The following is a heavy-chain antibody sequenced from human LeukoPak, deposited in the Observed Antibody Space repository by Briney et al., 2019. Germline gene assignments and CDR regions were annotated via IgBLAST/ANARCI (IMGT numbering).Heavy chain of an antibody. CDR3: ARPSGSYYDFDY. CDR2: MNPNSGNT. CDR1: GYTFTSYD. V-gene: IGHV1-8*01. J-gene: IGHJ4*02. D-gene: IGHD1-26*01. Sequence: ASVKVSCKASGYTFTSYDINWVRQATGQGLEWMGWMNPNSGNTGYAQKFQGRVTMTRNTSISTAYMELSSLRSEDTATYYCARPSGSYYDFDYWGQGTLVTVSS.